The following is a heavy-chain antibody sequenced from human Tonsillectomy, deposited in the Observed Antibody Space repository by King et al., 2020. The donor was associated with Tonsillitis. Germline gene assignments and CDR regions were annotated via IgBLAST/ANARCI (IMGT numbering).Heavy chain of an antibody. V-gene: IGHV3-30*02. D-gene: IGHD3-10*01. CDR1: GFTFSSYG. CDR3: AKAQTLEKNMVRGVIYDY. CDR2: IRYDGSNK. J-gene: IGHJ4*02. Sequence: VQLVESGGGVVQPGGSLRLSCAASGFTFSSYGMHWVRQAPGKGLEWVAFIRYDGSNKYYADSVKGRFTISRDNSKNTLYLQMNSLRAEDTAVYYCAKAQTLEKNMVRGVIYDYWGQGTLVTVSS.